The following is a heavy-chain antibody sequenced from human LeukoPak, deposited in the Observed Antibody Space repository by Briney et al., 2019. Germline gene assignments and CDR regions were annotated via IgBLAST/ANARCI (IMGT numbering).Heavy chain of an antibody. CDR1: GFTFSSYA. CDR3: AKDPRSSWYP. Sequence: GGSLRLSCAASGFTFSSYAMHWVRQAPGKGLEYVSAISSNGGSTYYANPVKGRFTISRDNSKNTLYLQMNSLRAEDTAVYYCAKDPRSSWYPWGQGTLVTVSS. CDR2: ISSNGGST. J-gene: IGHJ5*02. D-gene: IGHD6-13*01. V-gene: IGHV3-64*01.